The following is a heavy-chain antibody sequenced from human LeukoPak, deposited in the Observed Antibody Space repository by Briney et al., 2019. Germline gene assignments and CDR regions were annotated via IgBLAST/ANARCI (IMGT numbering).Heavy chain of an antibody. Sequence: GSLRLSCEASGFTFSSYEMNWVRQTPGKGLEWIGEINHSGSTNYNPSLKSRVTISVDTSKNQFSLKLSSVTAADTAVYYCARLGGAQLVRNYFDYWGQGTLVTVSS. CDR2: INHSGST. D-gene: IGHD6-13*01. CDR3: ARLGGAQLVRNYFDY. J-gene: IGHJ4*02. CDR1: GFTFSSYE. V-gene: IGHV4-34*01.